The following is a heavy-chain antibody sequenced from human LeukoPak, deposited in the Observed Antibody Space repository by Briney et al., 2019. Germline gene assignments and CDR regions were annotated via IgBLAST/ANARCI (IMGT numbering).Heavy chain of an antibody. D-gene: IGHD2-21*02. V-gene: IGHV1-2*02. CDR1: GYTFTGYY. J-gene: IGHJ5*02. Sequence: GASVKVPCKASGYTFTGYYMHWVRQAPGQGLEWMGWINPNSGGTNYAQKFQGRVTMTRDTSISTAYMELSRLRSDDTAVYYCARVAYCGGDCYNWFAPWGQGTLVTVSS. CDR2: INPNSGGT. CDR3: ARVAYCGGDCYNWFAP.